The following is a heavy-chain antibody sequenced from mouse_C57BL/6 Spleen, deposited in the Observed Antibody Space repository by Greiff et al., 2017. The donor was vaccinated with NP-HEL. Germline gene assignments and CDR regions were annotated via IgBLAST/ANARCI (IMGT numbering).Heavy chain of an antibody. CDR3: ARGYYGSSPYFDY. J-gene: IGHJ2*01. D-gene: IGHD1-1*01. V-gene: IGHV1-55*01. Sequence: QVQLQQPGAELVKPGASVKMSCTASGYTFTSYWITWVKQRPGQGLEWIGDIYPGSGSTNYNEKFKSKATLTVDTSSSTAYMQLSSLTSEDSAVYYCARGYYGSSPYFDYWGQGTTLTVSS. CDR1: GYTFTSYW. CDR2: IYPGSGST.